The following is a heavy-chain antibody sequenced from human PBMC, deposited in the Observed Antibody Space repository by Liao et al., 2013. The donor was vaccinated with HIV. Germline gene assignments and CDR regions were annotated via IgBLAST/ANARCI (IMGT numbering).Heavy chain of an antibody. D-gene: IGHD3-16*02. V-gene: IGHV4-59*08. CDR1: GGSISSYY. Sequence: QVQLQESGPGLVKPSETLSLTCTVSGGSISSYYWSWIRQPPGKGLEWIGYIYYTGSTNYNPSLKSRVTISVDTSKNQFSLKLSSVTAADTAVYYCARVRVIRPNWFDPLGPGNPGHRLL. CDR3: ARVRVIRPNWFDP. J-gene: IGHJ5*02. CDR2: IYYTGST.